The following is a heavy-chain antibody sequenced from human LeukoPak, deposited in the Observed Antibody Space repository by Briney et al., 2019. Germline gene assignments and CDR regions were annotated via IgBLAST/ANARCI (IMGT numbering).Heavy chain of an antibody. CDR2: IYYSGST. CDR1: GGSFSGYY. Sequence: PSETLSLTCAVYGGSFSGYYWSWIRQPPGKGLEWIGYIYYSGSTYYNPSLKSRVTISVDMSKNQLSLKLSSVTAADTAMYYCASAYDRSGYLTGFDPWGQGTLVTVSS. CDR3: ASAYDRSGYLTGFDP. J-gene: IGHJ5*02. V-gene: IGHV4-34*01. D-gene: IGHD3-22*01.